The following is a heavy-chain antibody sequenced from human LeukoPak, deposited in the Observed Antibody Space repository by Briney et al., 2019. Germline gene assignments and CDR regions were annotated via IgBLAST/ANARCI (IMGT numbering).Heavy chain of an antibody. V-gene: IGHV4-59*07. CDR2: IHSIGGT. D-gene: IGHD3-10*01. CDR1: GGSISDYY. Sequence: NPSDTLSLTCTVSGGSISDYYWTWIRHPPEKGLEWIGYIHSIGGTNYNPSLKSRVTISVDTSKNQFSLKLSSVTAADTAFYYCARGHDYYYSGRQSWFDPWGQGTLVTVSS. J-gene: IGHJ5*02. CDR3: ARGHDYYYSGRQSWFDP.